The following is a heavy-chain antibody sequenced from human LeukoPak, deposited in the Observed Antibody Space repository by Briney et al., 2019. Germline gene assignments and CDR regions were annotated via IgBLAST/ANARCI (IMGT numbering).Heavy chain of an antibody. D-gene: IGHD6-6*01. CDR2: IIPILGIA. V-gene: IGHV1-69*04. Sequence: SVKVSCKASGGTFSSYAISWVRQAPGQGLEWMGRIIPILGIANYAQKFQGRVTITADKSTSTAYMELSSLRSEDAAVYYCAREDSSSNWFDPWGQGTLVTVSS. CDR3: AREDSSSNWFDP. J-gene: IGHJ5*02. CDR1: GGTFSSYA.